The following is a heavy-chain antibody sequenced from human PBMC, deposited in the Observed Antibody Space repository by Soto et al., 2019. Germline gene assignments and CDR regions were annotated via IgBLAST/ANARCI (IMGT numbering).Heavy chain of an antibody. V-gene: IGHV3-30-3*01. CDR1: GFTFSSYA. D-gene: IGHD3-10*01. Sequence: PVGSLRLSCPASGFTFSSYAVHWVRQAPGKGLEWVAVISYDGSNKYYADSVKGRFTISRDNSKNTLYLQMNSLRAEDTAVYYCARDLIRGVAARLFDYWGQGTLVTVSS. CDR3: ARDLIRGVAARLFDY. J-gene: IGHJ4*02. CDR2: ISYDGSNK.